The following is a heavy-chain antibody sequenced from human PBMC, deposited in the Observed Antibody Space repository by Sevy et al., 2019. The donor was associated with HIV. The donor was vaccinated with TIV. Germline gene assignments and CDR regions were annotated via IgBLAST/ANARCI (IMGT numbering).Heavy chain of an antibody. Sequence: GGSLRLSCVASGFTLSNYWMHWVRQAPGKGLVWVSRINADGSRTSYADSVKGRFTISRDNAKNTLYLQMNSLRGEDTAVYYCARDFVYGWGQGTLVTVSS. V-gene: IGHV3-74*01. D-gene: IGHD4-17*01. CDR1: GFTLSNYW. J-gene: IGHJ4*02. CDR2: INADGSRT. CDR3: ARDFVYG.